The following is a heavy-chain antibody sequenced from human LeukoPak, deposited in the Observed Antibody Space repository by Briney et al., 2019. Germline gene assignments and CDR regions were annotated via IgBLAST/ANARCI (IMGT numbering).Heavy chain of an antibody. CDR3: AKVLSGGIHEYYFDH. Sequence: GGSLRLSCEAPGFTFDDYATHWVRQAPGKGLEWVSGVSWNSGDIAYADSVKGRFTISRDNAKNSLYLQMNSLRAEDTALYYCAKVLSGGIHEYYFDHWGQGTLVTVSS. CDR2: VSWNSGDI. D-gene: IGHD2-15*01. CDR1: GFTFDDYA. V-gene: IGHV3-9*01. J-gene: IGHJ4*02.